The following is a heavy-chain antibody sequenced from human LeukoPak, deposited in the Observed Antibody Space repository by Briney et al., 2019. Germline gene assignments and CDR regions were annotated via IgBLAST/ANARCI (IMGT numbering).Heavy chain of an antibody. Sequence: GGSLRLSCAASGFTVTTKSMAWVRQAPGRGLEWVSVFYSPGSTYYADSVHGRFTISRDTSLNTLFLQMNSLRVEDTAVYYCASARESCIGSSCYEYFHHWGQGTPLTVSS. CDR2: FYSPGST. V-gene: IGHV3-53*01. CDR1: GFTVTTKS. D-gene: IGHD2-2*01. CDR3: ASARESCIGSSCYEYFHH. J-gene: IGHJ1*01.